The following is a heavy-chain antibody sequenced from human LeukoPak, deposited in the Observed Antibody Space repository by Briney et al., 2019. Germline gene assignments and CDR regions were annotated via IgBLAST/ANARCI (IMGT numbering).Heavy chain of an antibody. CDR2: ISYDGSNK. D-gene: IGHD1-1*01. Sequence: PGGSLRLSCAASGFTFSSYAMHWVRQAPGKGLEWVAVISYDGSNKYYADSVKGRFTISRDNSKNTLYLQMNSLRAEDTAVYYCARGYWNPDLDYWGQGTLVTVSS. J-gene: IGHJ4*02. CDR3: ARGYWNPDLDY. CDR1: GFTFSSYA. V-gene: IGHV3-30*04.